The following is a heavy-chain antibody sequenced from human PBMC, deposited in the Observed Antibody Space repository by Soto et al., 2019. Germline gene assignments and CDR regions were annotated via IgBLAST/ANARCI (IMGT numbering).Heavy chain of an antibody. Sequence: SVKVSCKASGGTFSSYRINWVRQAPGQGLEWMGGIVPIYRTADSAQEFQGRVTITADESARTAYMELRSLKSRDTAVYYCVRDSGAKLSSSWGQGTLVTVSS. D-gene: IGHD6-13*01. J-gene: IGHJ4*02. CDR2: IVPIYRTA. CDR3: VRDSGAKLSSS. CDR1: GGTFSSYR. V-gene: IGHV1-69*13.